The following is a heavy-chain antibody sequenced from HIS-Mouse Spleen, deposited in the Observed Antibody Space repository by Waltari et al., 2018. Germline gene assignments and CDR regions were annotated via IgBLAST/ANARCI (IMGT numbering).Heavy chain of an antibody. J-gene: IGHJ4*02. V-gene: IGHV4-31*03. Sequence: QVQLQESGPGLGKPSQTLCPTCTVLGGSIDRGGYYGVWIRQHPGKGLEWIGYIYYSGGTYYNPSLKSRVTISVDTSKNQFSLKLSSVTAADTAVYYCARGEGRELKVDYWGQGTLVTVSS. CDR1: GGSIDRGGYY. D-gene: IGHD1-7*01. CDR3: ARGEGRELKVDY. CDR2: IYYSGGT.